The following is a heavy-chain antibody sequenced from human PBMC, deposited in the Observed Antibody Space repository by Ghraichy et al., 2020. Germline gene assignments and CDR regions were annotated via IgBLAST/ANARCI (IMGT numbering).Heavy chain of an antibody. CDR3: AKRIAAGGHFDY. Sequence: GESLNISCAASGFTFSSYWMSWVRQAPGKGLEWVANIKQDGSEKYYVDSVKGRFTISRDNSKNTLDLQMNSLRAEDTAVYYCAKRIAAGGHFDYWGQGILVTVSS. CDR2: IKQDGSEK. D-gene: IGHD6-13*01. CDR1: GFTFSSYW. J-gene: IGHJ4*02. V-gene: IGHV3-7*03.